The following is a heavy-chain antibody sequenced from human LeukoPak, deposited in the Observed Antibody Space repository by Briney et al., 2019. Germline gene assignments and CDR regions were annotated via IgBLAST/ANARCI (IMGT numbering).Heavy chain of an antibody. CDR3: AKDSTGEFDY. V-gene: IGHV3-23*01. Sequence: GGSLRLSCAASGFTFSTYGMSWVRQAPGKGLEWVSGISGSGDNTHYADSVKGRFTISRDNSKNTLYLQMNSLRAEDTAVYYCAKDSTGEFDYWGQGTLVTVSS. J-gene: IGHJ4*02. D-gene: IGHD3-16*01. CDR2: ISGSGDNT. CDR1: GFTFSTYG.